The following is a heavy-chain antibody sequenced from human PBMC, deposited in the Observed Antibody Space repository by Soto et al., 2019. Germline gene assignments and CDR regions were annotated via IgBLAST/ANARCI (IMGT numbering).Heavy chain of an antibody. D-gene: IGHD3-10*01. V-gene: IGHV4-34*01. CDR2: INHSGST. CDR3: ARAPVSEVRGVMRRGDYYYYYMDV. J-gene: IGHJ6*03. CDR1: GGSFSGYY. Sequence: SETLSLTCAVYGGSFSGYYWSWIRQPPGKGLEWIGEINHSGSTNYNPSLKSRVTISVDTSKNQFSLKLSSVTAADTAVYYCARAPVSEVRGVMRRGDYYYYYMDVWGKGTTVTVSS.